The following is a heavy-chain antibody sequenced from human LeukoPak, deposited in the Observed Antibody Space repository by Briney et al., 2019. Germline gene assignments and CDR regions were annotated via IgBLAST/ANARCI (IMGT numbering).Heavy chain of an antibody. CDR1: GGSISSSSYY. V-gene: IGHV4-39*01. CDR3: ARSNPGYSYGDYYYYMDV. D-gene: IGHD5-18*01. Sequence: SETLSLTCTVSGGSISSSSYYWGWIRQPPGKGLEWIGIIYYSGSTYYNPSLKSRVTISVDTSKNQFSLKLSSVTAADTAVYYCARSNPGYSYGDYYYYMDVWGKGTTVTVSS. J-gene: IGHJ6*03. CDR2: IYYSGST.